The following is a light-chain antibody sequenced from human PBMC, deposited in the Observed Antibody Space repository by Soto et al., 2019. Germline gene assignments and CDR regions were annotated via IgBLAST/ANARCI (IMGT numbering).Light chain of an antibody. CDR1: SSDVGDYNY. V-gene: IGLV2-14*01. J-gene: IGLJ1*01. Sequence: QSALTQPASVSGSPGQSVTISCTGTSSDVGDYNYVSWCQHHPGKAPKLMIYDVSNRPSGVSNRFSGSKSGNTASLTISGLQAEDEADYYCSSYTSSSTFYVFGTGTKVTVL. CDR2: DVS. CDR3: SSYTSSSTFYV.